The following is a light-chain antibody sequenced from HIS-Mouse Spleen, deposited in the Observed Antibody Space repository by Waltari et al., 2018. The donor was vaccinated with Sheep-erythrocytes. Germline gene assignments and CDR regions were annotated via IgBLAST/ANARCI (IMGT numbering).Light chain of an antibody. CDR2: QDS. CDR1: KSGDKY. V-gene: IGLV3-1*01. CDR3: QAWDSSTAWV. J-gene: IGLJ3*02. Sequence: SYELTQPPSVSVPPGQTASITCSGDKSGDKYACWYQQKPGQSPVLVIYQDSKRPSGIPERFSGSNSGNTATLTISGTQAMDEADYYCQAWDSSTAWVFGGGTKLTVL.